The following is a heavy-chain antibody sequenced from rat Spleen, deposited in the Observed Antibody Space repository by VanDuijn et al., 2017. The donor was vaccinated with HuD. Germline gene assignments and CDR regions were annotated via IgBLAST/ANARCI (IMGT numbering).Heavy chain of an antibody. CDR2: ITNTGGST. J-gene: IGHJ2*01. CDR1: GFTFNNYW. V-gene: IGHV5-31*01. D-gene: IGHD1-9*01. CDR3: TRDTYYGYNSPPFDY. Sequence: EVQLVESGGGLVQPGRSLKLSCVASGFTFNNYWMTWIRQAPGKGLEWVASITNTGGSTYYPDSVKGRFTISRDNAKSTLYLQMNSLRSEDTATYYCTRDTYYGYNSPPFDYWGQGVMVTVSS.